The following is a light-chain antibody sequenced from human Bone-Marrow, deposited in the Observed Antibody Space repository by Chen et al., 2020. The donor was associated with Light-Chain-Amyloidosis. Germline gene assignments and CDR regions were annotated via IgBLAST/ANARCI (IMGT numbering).Light chain of an antibody. V-gene: IGLV3-25*03. Sequence: SYELPQPPSLSVSPGQTARITCSGDDLPTKYAYWYQQKPGPAPVLVIHRDTERPSGISERFSGSSSGTTATLTISGVQAEDEADYHCQSADSSGTYEVIFGGGTKLTVL. CDR3: QSADSSGTYEVI. CDR1: DLPTKY. J-gene: IGLJ2*01. CDR2: RDT.